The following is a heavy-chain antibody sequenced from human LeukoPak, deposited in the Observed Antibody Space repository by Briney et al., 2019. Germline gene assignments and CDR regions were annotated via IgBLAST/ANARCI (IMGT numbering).Heavy chain of an antibody. CDR1: GYTFTGYY. D-gene: IGHD1-26*01. CDR2: INPNSGGT. CDR3: ARGVVGAAEGDDAFDI. Sequence: GASVKVSCKASGYTFTGYYMHWVRQAPGQGLEWMGWINPNSGGTNYAQKFQGRVTMTRDTSISTAYMELSRLRSDDTAVYYCARGVVGAAEGDDAFDIWGQGTMVTVSS. V-gene: IGHV1-2*02. J-gene: IGHJ3*02.